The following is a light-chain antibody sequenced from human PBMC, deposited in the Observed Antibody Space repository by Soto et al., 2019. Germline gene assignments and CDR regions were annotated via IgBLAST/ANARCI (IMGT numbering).Light chain of an antibody. CDR2: TDN. J-gene: IGLJ1*01. CDR1: SSNIGGDY. Sequence: QSVLTQPPSASGTPGQRVTISCSGGSSNIGGDYVFWYQKLPGTAPKLLIYTDNQRPSGVPDRFSGSKSGTSASLAISGLRAEDEADYYCAAWDDRRCGLVFGTGTKLTVL. CDR3: AAWDDRRCGLV. V-gene: IGLV1-47*02.